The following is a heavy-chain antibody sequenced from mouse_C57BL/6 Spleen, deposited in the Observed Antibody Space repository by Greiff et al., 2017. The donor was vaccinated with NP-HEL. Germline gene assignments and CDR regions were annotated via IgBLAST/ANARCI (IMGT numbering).Heavy chain of an antibody. CDR1: GYTFTSYW. CDR2: IDPSDSET. J-gene: IGHJ2*01. Sequence: QVQLQQSGAELVRPGSSVKLSCKASGYTFTSYWMHWVKQRPIQGLEWIGNIDPSDSETHYNQKFKDKATLTVDKSSSTAYMQLSSLTSEDSAVYYCARRGDYYGSFDYWGQGTTLTVSS. D-gene: IGHD1-1*01. CDR3: ARRGDYYGSFDY. V-gene: IGHV1-52*01.